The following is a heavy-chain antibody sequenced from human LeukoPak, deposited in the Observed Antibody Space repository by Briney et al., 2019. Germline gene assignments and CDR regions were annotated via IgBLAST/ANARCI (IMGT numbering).Heavy chain of an antibody. Sequence: ASVKVSCKASGYTFTSYGISWVRQAPGQGLEWMGWISAYNGNTNYAQKLQGRVTMTTDTSTSTAYMELRSLRSDDTAVYYCAKNYYCSGGSCYPGDWGQGTLVTVSS. V-gene: IGHV1-18*01. D-gene: IGHD2-15*01. CDR3: AKNYYCSGGSCYPGD. J-gene: IGHJ4*02. CDR2: ISAYNGNT. CDR1: GYTFTSYG.